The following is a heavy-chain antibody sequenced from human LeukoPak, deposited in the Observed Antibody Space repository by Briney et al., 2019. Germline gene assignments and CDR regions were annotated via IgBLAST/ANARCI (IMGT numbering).Heavy chain of an antibody. CDR2: IYYSGST. CDR1: GGSISSYY. V-gene: IGHV4-59*01. D-gene: IGHD2-2*02. Sequence: SETLSLTCTVSGGSISSYYWSWIRQPPGKGLEWIGYIYYSGSTNYNPSLKSQVTISVDTSKNQFSLKLSSVTAADTAVYYCARLAYCSSTSCYIGAFDIWGQGTMVTVSS. CDR3: ARLAYCSSTSCYIGAFDI. J-gene: IGHJ3*02.